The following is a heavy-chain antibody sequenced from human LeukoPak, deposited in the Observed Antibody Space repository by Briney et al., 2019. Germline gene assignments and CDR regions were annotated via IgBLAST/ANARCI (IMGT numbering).Heavy chain of an antibody. Sequence: SETLSLTCTVSGDSINSGSYYWIWIRQPAGKELEWIGCIYTSGSTNYNPSLKSRVTISVYTSKNQFSLTLTSVTAADTAVYYCARHIPKPTVVKSGSYYYLPVWGKGTAVSLSS. CDR3: ARHIPKPTVVKSGSYYYLPV. V-gene: IGHV4-61*02. CDR1: GDSINSGSYY. J-gene: IGHJ6*03. D-gene: IGHD4-23*01. CDR2: IYTSGST.